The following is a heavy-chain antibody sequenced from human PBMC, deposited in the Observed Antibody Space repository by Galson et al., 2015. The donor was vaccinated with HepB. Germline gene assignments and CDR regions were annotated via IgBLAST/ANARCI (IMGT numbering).Heavy chain of an antibody. V-gene: IGHV3-23*01. J-gene: IGHJ4*02. CDR1: GFSFSDYA. Sequence: SLRLSCAASGFSFSDYAMTWVRQAPGKGLEWVSAISGSGGTTYFADSVKGRFTISRDNSKNTLYLQMNSLRAEDSAKYYCAKDFCYYSDDYCQGPFDYWGQGTLVTVSS. CDR3: AKDFCYYSDDYCQGPFDY. D-gene: IGHD2-21*01. CDR2: ISGSGGTT.